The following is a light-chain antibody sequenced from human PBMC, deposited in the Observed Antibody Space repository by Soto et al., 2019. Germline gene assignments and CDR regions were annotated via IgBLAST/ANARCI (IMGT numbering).Light chain of an antibody. CDR2: GAS. J-gene: IGKJ4*01. CDR3: QQYGRSPLT. CDR1: QSVSSSY. Sequence: EIVLTQSPGTLSLSPGERATLSCRASQSVSSSYLAWYQQTPGQAPRLLLYGASSRATGLTDRFSGSGSGTYFTLPISRLEPEDFAVYYCQQYGRSPLTFGGGTKVEIK. V-gene: IGKV3-20*01.